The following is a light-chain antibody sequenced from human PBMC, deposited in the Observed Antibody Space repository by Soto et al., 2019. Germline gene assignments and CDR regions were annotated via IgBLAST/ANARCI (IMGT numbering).Light chain of an antibody. Sequence: EIVLTQSPGTLSLSPGERATLSCRASQSVSNNYLAWYQQNPGQAPRLLIYGASNRATGIPDRFSGSGSGTDFNLNISRLEPEDVAVYYCQQYGSSGTFGQGTKVEIK. CDR2: GAS. CDR3: QQYGSSGT. J-gene: IGKJ1*01. CDR1: QSVSNNY. V-gene: IGKV3-20*01.